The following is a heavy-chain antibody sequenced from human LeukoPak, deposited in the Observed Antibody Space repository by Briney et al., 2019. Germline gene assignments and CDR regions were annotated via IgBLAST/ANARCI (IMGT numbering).Heavy chain of an antibody. V-gene: IGHV3-21*01. Sequence: GGYLSLSCAASGFTFSSYSMNWVRQAPGQGLEWVSSISSSSSYIYYADSVKGPFTISRDNAKNSLYLQMNSLRAEDTAVYYCARGGATTSQFDYWGQGTLVTVSS. CDR2: ISSSSSYI. CDR1: GFTFSSYS. D-gene: IGHD1-26*01. J-gene: IGHJ4*02. CDR3: ARGGATTSQFDY.